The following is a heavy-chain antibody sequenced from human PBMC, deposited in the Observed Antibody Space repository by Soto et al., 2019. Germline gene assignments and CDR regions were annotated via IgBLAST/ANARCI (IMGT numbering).Heavy chain of an antibody. CDR1: GLTLGVYW. Sequence: GCSLRLSCAASGLTLGVYWMSWVRKTPGKGLEWVANINQDGSEEYYVDSVRGRFTISRDNAKNSLYLQMNSLRAEDTAVYYCARENYFDYWGQGTLVTVSS. V-gene: IGHV3-7*01. CDR3: ARENYFDY. CDR2: INQDGSEE. J-gene: IGHJ4*02.